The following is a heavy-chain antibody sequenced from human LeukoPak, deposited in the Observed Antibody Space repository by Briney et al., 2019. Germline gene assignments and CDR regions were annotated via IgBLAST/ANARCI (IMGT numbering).Heavy chain of an antibody. Sequence: ASVKVSCKVSGYTLTELSMHWVRQAPGKGLEWMGGFDPEDGETIYAQKFQGRVTMTEDTSTDTAYMELSSLRSDDTAVYYCARDHDYGINYGMDVWGQGTTVTVSS. CDR3: ARDHDYGINYGMDV. D-gene: IGHD4-17*01. J-gene: IGHJ6*02. CDR1: GYTLTELS. CDR2: FDPEDGET. V-gene: IGHV1-24*01.